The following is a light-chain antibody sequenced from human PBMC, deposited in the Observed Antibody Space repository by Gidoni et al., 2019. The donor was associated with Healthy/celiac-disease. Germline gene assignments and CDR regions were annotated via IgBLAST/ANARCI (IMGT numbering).Light chain of an antibody. J-gene: IGKJ1*01. CDR1: QSISSY. CDR2: AAS. V-gene: IGKV1-39*01. Sequence: DIQMTQSPSSLSASVGDRVTITCRASQSISSYLNWYQQKPGKAPKLLIYAASSLQSGVPSRFSGSGSGTDFTLTISSLQPEDFATYYCKQSYSTPLTFGQXTKVEIK. CDR3: KQSYSTPLT.